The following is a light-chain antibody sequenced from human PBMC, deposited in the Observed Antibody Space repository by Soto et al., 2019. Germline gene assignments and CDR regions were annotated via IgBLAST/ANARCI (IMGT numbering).Light chain of an antibody. J-gene: IGKJ1*01. Sequence: DTQMTQSPSTLSASVGDRVTITCRASQSISTSLAWYQQRPGTAPKLLIYKTSTLESGVPTRFSGSGSGTEFTLTISSLQPDDSATYYCQQYKNYSPTFGQGTKVEVK. CDR1: QSISTS. CDR2: KTS. V-gene: IGKV1-5*03. CDR3: QQYKNYSPT.